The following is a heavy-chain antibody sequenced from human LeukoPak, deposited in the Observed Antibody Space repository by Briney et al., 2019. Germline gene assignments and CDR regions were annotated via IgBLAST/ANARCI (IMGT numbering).Heavy chain of an antibody. CDR1: GYTFTVYF. J-gene: IGHJ4*02. CDR3: ARVPNY. Sequence: ASVKVSFKASGYTFTVYFVHWVRQAPGQGLEWVGWINPNGGGTNYAPKFQGRVTMTRDTSITTVYMELSGLRSDDTAVYFCARVPNYWGQGTPVTVSS. CDR2: INPNGGGT. V-gene: IGHV1-2*02.